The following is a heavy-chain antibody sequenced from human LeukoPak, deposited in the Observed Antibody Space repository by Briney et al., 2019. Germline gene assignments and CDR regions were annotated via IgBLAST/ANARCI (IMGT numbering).Heavy chain of an antibody. CDR3: ARRRYCSGGSCWFDFDY. D-gene: IGHD2-15*01. J-gene: IGHJ4*02. V-gene: IGHV5-10-1*01. CDR2: IDPSDSYT. Sequence: GESLKISCKGSGYSFTSYWISWVRQMPGKGLEWRGRIDPSDSYTNYSPSFQGHVTISADKSISTAYLQWSSLKASDTAMYYCARRRYCSGGSCWFDFDYWGQGTLVTVSS. CDR1: GYSFTSYW.